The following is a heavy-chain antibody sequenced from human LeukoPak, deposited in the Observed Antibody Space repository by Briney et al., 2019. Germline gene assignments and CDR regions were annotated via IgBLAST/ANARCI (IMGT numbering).Heavy chain of an antibody. V-gene: IGHV3-21*01. CDR2: ISSSSSYI. CDR1: GFTFSSSA. CDR3: ARDSGPLVGATSGYYYGMDV. J-gene: IGHJ6*02. Sequence: GGSLRLSCAASGFTFSSSAMSWVRQAPGKGLEWVSSISSSSSYIYYADSVKGRFTISRDNAKNSLYLQMNSLRAEDTAVYYCARDSGPLVGATSGYYYGMDVWGQGTTVTVSS. D-gene: IGHD1-26*01.